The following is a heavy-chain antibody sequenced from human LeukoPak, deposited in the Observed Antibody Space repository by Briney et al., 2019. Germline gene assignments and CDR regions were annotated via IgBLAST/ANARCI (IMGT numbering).Heavy chain of an antibody. V-gene: IGHV4-59*01. D-gene: IGHD3-3*01. CDR3: ARSSSGVTIFGVVIPHFDY. J-gene: IGHJ4*02. Sequence: SETLSLTCTVSSGSICSYYWSWIRQPPGKGLEWIGYIYYSGSTNYNPSLKSRVTISVDTSKNQFSLKLSSVTAADTAVYYCARSSSGVTIFGVVIPHFDYWGQGTLVTVSS. CDR2: IYYSGST. CDR1: SGSICSYY.